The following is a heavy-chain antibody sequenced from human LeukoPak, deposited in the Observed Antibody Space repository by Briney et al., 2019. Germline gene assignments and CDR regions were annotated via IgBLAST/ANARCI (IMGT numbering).Heavy chain of an antibody. CDR2: IYYSGST. CDR1: GGSISSYY. CDR3: ARGENYYDSSGYYYPFDY. Sequence: PSETLSLTCTVSGGSISSYYWSWIRRPPGKGLEWIGYIYYSGSTNYNPSLKSRVTISVDTSKNQFSLKLSSVTAADTAVYYCARGENYYDSSGYYYPFDYWGQGTLVTVSS. D-gene: IGHD3-22*01. J-gene: IGHJ4*02. V-gene: IGHV4-59*01.